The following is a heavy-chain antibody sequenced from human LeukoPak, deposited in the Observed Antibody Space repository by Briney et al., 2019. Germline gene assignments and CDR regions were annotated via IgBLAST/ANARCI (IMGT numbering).Heavy chain of an antibody. CDR1: GGSISSSSYY. Sequence: PSETLSLTCTVSGGSISSSSYYWGWIRQPPGKGLEWIGSIYYSGSTYYNPSLKSRVTISVDTSKNQFSLKLSSVTAADTAVYYCARDIAVAGYYFDYWGQGTLVTVSS. CDR3: ARDIAVAGYYFDY. J-gene: IGHJ4*02. CDR2: IYYSGST. D-gene: IGHD6-19*01. V-gene: IGHV4-39*07.